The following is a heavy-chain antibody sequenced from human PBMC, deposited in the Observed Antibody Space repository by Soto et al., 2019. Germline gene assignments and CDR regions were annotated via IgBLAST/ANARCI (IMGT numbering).Heavy chain of an antibody. V-gene: IGHV3-21*01. CDR1: GFTFSSYS. Sequence: EVQLVESGGGLVKPGGSLRLSCAASGFTFSSYSTNWVRQAPGKGLEWVSSISSSSSYIYYADSVKGRFTISRDNAKNSLYLQMNSLRAEDTAVYYCARGAVAGPYYYYGMDVWGQGTTVTVSS. J-gene: IGHJ6*02. CDR3: ARGAVAGPYYYYGMDV. CDR2: ISSSSSYI. D-gene: IGHD6-19*01.